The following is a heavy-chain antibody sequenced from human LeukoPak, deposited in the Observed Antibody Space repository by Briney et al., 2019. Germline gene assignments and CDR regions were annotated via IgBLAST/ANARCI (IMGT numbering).Heavy chain of an antibody. CDR2: ISGSGGST. CDR1: GFTFSSYA. Sequence: GGSLRLSCAASGFTFSSYAMSWVRQAPGKGLEWVSAISGSGGSTCYADSAKGRFTISISRDNSKNTLYLQMNSLRAEDTAVYYCAKGDGYCGGDCYPAPDAFDIWGQGTMVTVSS. J-gene: IGHJ3*02. CDR3: AKGDGYCGGDCYPAPDAFDI. V-gene: IGHV3-23*01. D-gene: IGHD2-21*02.